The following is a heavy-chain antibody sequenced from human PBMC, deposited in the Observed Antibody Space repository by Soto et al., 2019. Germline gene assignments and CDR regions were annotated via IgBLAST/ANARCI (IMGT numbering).Heavy chain of an antibody. J-gene: IGHJ4*02. CDR1: GYTLTNYW. D-gene: IGHD3-16*01. CDR3: VRPNFGALTHFDF. V-gene: IGHV5-51*01. Sequence: PGESLKISCKAIGYTLTNYWIGWVRQTPGKGLEWMGIIFPGDSDTRYNPSFEGQVTVSADESISTAHLQWNTLKASDTAMYYCVRPNFGALTHFDFWGQGTQVTVS. CDR2: IFPGDSDT.